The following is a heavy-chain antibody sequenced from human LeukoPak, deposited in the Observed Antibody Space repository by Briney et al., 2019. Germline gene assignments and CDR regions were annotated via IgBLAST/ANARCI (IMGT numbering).Heavy chain of an antibody. CDR1: GYTLTGYY. CDR2: INPNSGGT. J-gene: IGHJ4*02. Sequence: ASVKVSCKASGYTLTGYYMHWVRQAPGQGLEWMGWINPNSGGTNYAQKFQGRVTMTRDTSISTAYMELSRLRSDDTAVYYCARPYYYGSGSPFDYWGQGTLVTVSS. D-gene: IGHD3-10*01. V-gene: IGHV1-2*02. CDR3: ARPYYYGSGSPFDY.